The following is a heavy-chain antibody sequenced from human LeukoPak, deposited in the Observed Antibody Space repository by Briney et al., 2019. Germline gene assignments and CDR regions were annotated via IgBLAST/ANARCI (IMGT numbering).Heavy chain of an antibody. CDR1: GGSISSGGYY. Sequence: SETLSLTCTVSGGSISSGGYYWSWIRQHPGKGLEWIVYIYYSGSTYYNPSLKSRVTISVVTSKNQFSLKLSSVTAADTAVYYCARAPVFGVVIIGWFDPWGQGTLVTVSS. V-gene: IGHV4-31*03. CDR3: ARAPVFGVVIIGWFDP. D-gene: IGHD3-3*01. CDR2: IYYSGST. J-gene: IGHJ5*02.